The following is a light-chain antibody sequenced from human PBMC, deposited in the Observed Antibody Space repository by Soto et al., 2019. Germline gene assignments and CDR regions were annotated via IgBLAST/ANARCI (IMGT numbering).Light chain of an antibody. J-gene: IGLJ1*01. CDR2: EVN. Sequence: QSELTQPPSASGSPGQSVTISCTGTRSDVGGYNFVSWYQHHPGKAPKLIIYEVNKRPSGVPDRFSGSKSGNTASLTVSGLQAEDEADYYCNSYAGSNNDVFGTGTKVTVL. CDR1: RSDVGGYNF. CDR3: NSYAGSNNDV. V-gene: IGLV2-8*01.